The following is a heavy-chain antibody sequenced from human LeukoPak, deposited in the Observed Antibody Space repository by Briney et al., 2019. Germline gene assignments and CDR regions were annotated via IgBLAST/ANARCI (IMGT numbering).Heavy chain of an antibody. CDR1: GGSFSGFY. CDR2: ITHRGNT. J-gene: IGHJ1*01. Sequence: PSETLSLTCAVYGGSFSGFYWSWIRQPPGQGLEWIGEITHRGNTNYNPSLKSRVSISVDTSNNQFSLRLYSVTAADTAVYYCARGQVDSRLQHWGQGTLVSVSS. CDR3: ARGQVDSRLQH. V-gene: IGHV4-34*01. D-gene: IGHD3/OR15-3a*01.